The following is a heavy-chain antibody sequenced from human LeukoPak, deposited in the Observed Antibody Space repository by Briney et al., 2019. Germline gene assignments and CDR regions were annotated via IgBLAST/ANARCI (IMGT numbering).Heavy chain of an antibody. CDR1: GYSISSGYY. J-gene: IGHJ4*02. CDR3: ARVSGSNYYYDY. V-gene: IGHV4-38-2*01. D-gene: IGHD1-26*01. Sequence: SETLSLTCAVSGYSISSGYYWGWIRQPPGKGLEWIGSIYHSGSTSYNLSLKSRVTISVDTSKKQFSLKLSSVTAADTAVYYCARVSGSNYYYDYWGQGTLVTVSS. CDR2: IYHSGST.